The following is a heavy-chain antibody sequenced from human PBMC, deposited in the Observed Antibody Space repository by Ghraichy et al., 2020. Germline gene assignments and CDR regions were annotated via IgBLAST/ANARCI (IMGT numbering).Heavy chain of an antibody. Sequence: SVKVSCKASGGTFSSYAISWVRQAPGQGLEWMGGIIPIFGTANYAQKFQGRVTITADESTSTAYMELSSLRSEDTAVYYCARTPGSGSYFGYYYYGMDVWGQGTTVTVSS. CDR1: GGTFSSYA. J-gene: IGHJ6*02. CDR2: IIPIFGTA. D-gene: IGHD3-10*01. CDR3: ARTPGSGSYFGYYYYGMDV. V-gene: IGHV1-69*13.